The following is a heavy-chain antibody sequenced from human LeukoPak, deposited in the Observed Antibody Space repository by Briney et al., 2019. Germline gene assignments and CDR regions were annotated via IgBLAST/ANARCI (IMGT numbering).Heavy chain of an antibody. V-gene: IGHV4-4*07. CDR1: GGSISSYY. CDR3: ARAPWLDRYDF. J-gene: IGHJ4*02. Sequence: ASETLSLTCTVSGGSISSYYWSWIRQPPGKGLEWIGRIYTSGSTNYNPSLKTRVTMSVDTSKNQFSLKLSSVTAADTAFYYCARAPWLDRYDFWGQGTLVTVSS. CDR2: IYTSGST. D-gene: IGHD6-19*01.